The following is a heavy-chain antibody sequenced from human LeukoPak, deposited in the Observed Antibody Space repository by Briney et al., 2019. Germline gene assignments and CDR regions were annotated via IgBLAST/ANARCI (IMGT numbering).Heavy chain of an antibody. D-gene: IGHD6-6*01. Sequence: SETLSLTCTVSGGSISSGGYYWSWIRQPPGKGLEWIGYIYHSGSTYYNPSLKSRVTISVDRSKNQFSLKLSSVTAADTAVYYCARSRPASIAAPRKPQGPVLFDYWGQGTLVTVSS. J-gene: IGHJ4*02. CDR3: ARSRPASIAAPRKPQGPVLFDY. CDR1: GGSISSGGYY. V-gene: IGHV4-30-2*01. CDR2: IYHSGST.